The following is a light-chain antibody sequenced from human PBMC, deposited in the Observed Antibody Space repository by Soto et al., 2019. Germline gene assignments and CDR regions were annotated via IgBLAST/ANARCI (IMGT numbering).Light chain of an antibody. Sequence: IQMTQSPSSLSASVGDRVTITCQASQDIRDYLNWYQQKPGKAPNLLIHDASNLETGVPSRFSGSGSGTDFTFTITSLQPEDSATYFCQQYDRLPFTFGPGTKVDI. CDR1: QDIRDY. CDR3: QQYDRLPFT. J-gene: IGKJ3*01. CDR2: DAS. V-gene: IGKV1-33*01.